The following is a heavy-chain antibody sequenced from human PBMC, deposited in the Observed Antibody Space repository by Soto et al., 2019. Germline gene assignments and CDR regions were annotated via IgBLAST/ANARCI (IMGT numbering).Heavy chain of an antibody. CDR3: ARGATYRLHGVDAFDI. CDR2: ISYDGSNK. V-gene: IGHV3-30*04. Sequence: GGSLRLSCAASGFTFSSYAMHWVRQAPGKGLEWVAVISYDGSNKYYADSVKGRFTISRDKSKNTLYLQMNSLRAEDTGVYYCARGATYRLHGVDAFDIGCQGTVVTVSS. J-gene: IGHJ3*02. D-gene: IGHD3-10*01. CDR1: GFTFSSYA.